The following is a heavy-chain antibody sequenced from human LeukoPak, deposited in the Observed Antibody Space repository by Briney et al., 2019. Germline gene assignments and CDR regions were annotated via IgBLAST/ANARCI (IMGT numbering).Heavy chain of an antibody. CDR1: GGSFSGYY. CDR3: ARTVVTHDAFDI. D-gene: IGHD4-23*01. CDR2: INHSGST. V-gene: IGHV4-34*01. J-gene: IGHJ3*02. Sequence: SETLSLTCAVYGGSFSGYYWSWIRQPPGKGLEWIGEINHSGSTNYNPSLKSRVTISVDTSKNQFSLKLSSVTAADTAVYYCARTVVTHDAFDIWGQGTMVTVSS.